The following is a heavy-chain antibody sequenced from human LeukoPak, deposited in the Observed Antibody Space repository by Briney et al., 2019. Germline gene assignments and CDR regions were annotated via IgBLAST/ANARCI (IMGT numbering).Heavy chain of an antibody. D-gene: IGHD5-18*01. CDR2: ISYDGSNK. V-gene: IGHV3-30-3*01. Sequence: GGSLRLSCAAPGFTFSSYAMHWVRQAPGKRLEWVAVISYDGSNKYYADSVKGRFTISRDNSKNTLYLQMNSLRAEDTAVYYCARDRDSYGSYFDYWGQGTLVTVSS. J-gene: IGHJ4*02. CDR3: ARDRDSYGSYFDY. CDR1: GFTFSSYA.